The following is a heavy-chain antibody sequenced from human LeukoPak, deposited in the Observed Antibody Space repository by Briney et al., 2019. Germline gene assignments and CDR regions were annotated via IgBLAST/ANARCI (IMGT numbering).Heavy chain of an antibody. Sequence: GGSLRLSCEASGFTFSTYAMHWVRQAPGKGLEWVAVISYDGSNKYYADSVKGRFTISRDNSKNTLYLQMNSLRAEDTAVYYCAKSSAYYYDSSGYENDYWGQGTLVTVSS. CDR3: AKSSAYYYDSSGYENDY. J-gene: IGHJ4*02. V-gene: IGHV3-30*18. CDR2: ISYDGSNK. CDR1: GFTFSTYA. D-gene: IGHD3-22*01.